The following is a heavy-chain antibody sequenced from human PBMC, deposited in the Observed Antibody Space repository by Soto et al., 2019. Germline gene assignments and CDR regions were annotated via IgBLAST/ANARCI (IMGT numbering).Heavy chain of an antibody. Sequence: SETLSLTCAVYGGSFSGYYWSWIRQPPGKGLEWIGEINHSGSTNYNPSLKSRVTISVDTSKNQFSLKLSSVTAADTAVYYCARARMVRGVGWFDPWGQGTLVIVSS. CDR2: INHSGST. CDR3: ARARMVRGVGWFDP. D-gene: IGHD3-10*01. CDR1: GGSFSGYY. V-gene: IGHV4-34*01. J-gene: IGHJ5*02.